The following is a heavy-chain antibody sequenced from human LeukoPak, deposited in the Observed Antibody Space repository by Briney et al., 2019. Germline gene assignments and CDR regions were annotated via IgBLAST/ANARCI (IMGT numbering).Heavy chain of an antibody. CDR3: ARYVSSGWYRTPQDYFDY. Sequence: PSETLSLTCTVSGGSISSSSYYWGWIRQPPGKGLEWIGSIYYSGSTYYNPSLKSRVTISVDTSKNQFSLKLSSVTAADTAVYYCARYVSSGWYRTPQDYFDYWGQGTLVTVSS. CDR1: GGSISSSSYY. J-gene: IGHJ4*02. D-gene: IGHD6-19*01. V-gene: IGHV4-39*07. CDR2: IYYSGST.